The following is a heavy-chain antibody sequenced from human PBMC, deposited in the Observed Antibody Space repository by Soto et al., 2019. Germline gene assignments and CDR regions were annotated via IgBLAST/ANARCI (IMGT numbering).Heavy chain of an antibody. J-gene: IGHJ4*02. CDR1: GGSVNSYNYY. D-gene: IGHD1-26*01. Sequence: SETLSLTCTVSGGSVNSYNYYWSWIRQPPGKGLEWIGYIYHTGRTNYNPSFMSRVTISVDTSRNQFSLKLSSVTAADTAVFYCAREYSNSPEAFDSWGQGTLVTVSS. V-gene: IGHV4-61*01. CDR3: AREYSNSPEAFDS. CDR2: IYHTGRT.